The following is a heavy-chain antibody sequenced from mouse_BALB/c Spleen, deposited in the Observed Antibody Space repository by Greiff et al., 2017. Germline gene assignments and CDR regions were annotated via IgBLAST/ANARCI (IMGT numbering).Heavy chain of an antibody. CDR3: ARRARYAMDY. J-gene: IGHJ4*01. V-gene: IGHV3-6*02. CDR1: GYSITSGYY. D-gene: IGHD3-1*01. CDR2: ISYDGSN. Sequence: EVQLVESGPGLVKPSQSLSLTCSVTGYSITSGYYWNWIRQFPGNKLEWMGYISYDGSNNYNPSLKNRISITRDTSKNQFFLKLNSVTTEDTATYYCARRARYAMDYWGQGTSVTVSS.